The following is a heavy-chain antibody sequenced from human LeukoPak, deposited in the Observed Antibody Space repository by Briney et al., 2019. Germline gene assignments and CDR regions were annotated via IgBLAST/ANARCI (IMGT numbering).Heavy chain of an antibody. CDR2: ISYDGSNK. CDR1: GFTFSSYG. CDR3: ARDFSQGYFQR. V-gene: IGHV3-30*03. Sequence: GRSLRLSCAASGFTFSSYGMHWVRQAPGKGLEWVAVISYDGSNKYYADSVKGRFTISRDNSKNTLYLQMNSLRAEDTAVYYCARDFSQGYFQRWGQGTLVTVSS. J-gene: IGHJ1*01. D-gene: IGHD2/OR15-2a*01.